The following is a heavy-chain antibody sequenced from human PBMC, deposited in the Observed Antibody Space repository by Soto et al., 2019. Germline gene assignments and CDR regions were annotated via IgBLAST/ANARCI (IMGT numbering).Heavy chain of an antibody. CDR1: GYTFSDYG. CDR2: INVYSGTT. V-gene: IGHV1-18*01. CDR3: ARGRGGYLSSSGHTHNYLDY. Sequence: QVHLVQSGSEVKTAGAAVKVSCKASGYTFSDYGVSWVRQAPGQGLEWMGWINVYSGTTNYLPKFQGRVTMTTDTSTSTLHMELRDLSSEDTAVYYCARGRGGYLSSSGHTHNYLDYWGQGTLVTVSS. J-gene: IGHJ4*02. D-gene: IGHD3-22*01.